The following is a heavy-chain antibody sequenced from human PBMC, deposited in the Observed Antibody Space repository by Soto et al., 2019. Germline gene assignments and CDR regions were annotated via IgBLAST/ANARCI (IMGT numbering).Heavy chain of an antibody. V-gene: IGHV1-46*02. CDR3: ARGGHIAVVTASFDY. CDR2: IHPSGGGS. J-gene: IGHJ4*02. Sequence: ASVKVSCKPSGYTLNTYYLHWVRQAPGQGLEWMGIIHPSGGGSTYAQKFLGRVTMTRDTSTSTVFMELSSLRSADTAVYYCARGGHIAVVTASFDYWGQGTLVTAPQ. D-gene: IGHD2-21*02. CDR1: GYTLNTYY.